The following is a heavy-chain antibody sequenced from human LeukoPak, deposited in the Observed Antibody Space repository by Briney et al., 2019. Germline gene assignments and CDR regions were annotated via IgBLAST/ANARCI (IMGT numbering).Heavy chain of an antibody. CDR3: ARDTYYYDSSGYYGYYYGMDV. CDR1: GFTFSSYG. CDR2: IWYDGSNK. D-gene: IGHD3-22*01. J-gene: IGHJ6*02. Sequence: GRSLRLSCAASGFTFSSYGMHWVRQAPGKGLEWVAVIWYDGSNKYYADSVKGRFTISRDNSKNTLYLQMNSLRAEDTAVYYCARDTYYYDSSGYYGYYYGMDVWGQGTTVTVSS. V-gene: IGHV3-33*08.